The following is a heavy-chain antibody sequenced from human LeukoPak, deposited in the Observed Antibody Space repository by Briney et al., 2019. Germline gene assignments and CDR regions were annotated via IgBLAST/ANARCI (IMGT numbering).Heavy chain of an antibody. V-gene: IGHV1-2*02. J-gene: IGHJ4*02. CDR3: ARAPDYDYVWGTYRLGY. CDR1: GYTFTGYS. Sequence: ASVKVSCKASGYTFTGYSIHWLRQAPGQGLEWMGWINPNTGGTNYAQKFQGRVTMTRDTSITTVYMKLSSLRFDDTAVFYCARAPDYDYVWGTYRLGYWGQGTLVTVSS. D-gene: IGHD3-16*02. CDR2: INPNTGGT.